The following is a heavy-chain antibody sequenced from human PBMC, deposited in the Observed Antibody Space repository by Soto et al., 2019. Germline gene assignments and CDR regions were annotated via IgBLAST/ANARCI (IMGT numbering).Heavy chain of an antibody. CDR2: ISSNGANT. CDR3: VSWVSAHLDY. V-gene: IGHV3-23*01. J-gene: IGHJ4*01. Sequence: GGSLRLSCAASGFTFDSPYSHGMSWVRQSPGKGPEWVSTISSNGANTHYAESVKGRFTISKDASRNTVYLHMNSLRAEDTATYFCVSWVSAHLDYWGPGTPLTVST. D-gene: IGHD2-8*01. CDR1: GFTFDSPYSHG.